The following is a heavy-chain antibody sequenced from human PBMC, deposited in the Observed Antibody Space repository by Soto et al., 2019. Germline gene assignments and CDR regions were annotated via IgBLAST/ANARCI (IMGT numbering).Heavy chain of an antibody. Sequence: SDTLSLTCSVSGGAITNYYWNWIRQTPGKGLEWIGYIYHTGSTSKNPSLKSRVTLSLDTSKNQLTLNLTSVTAADTAIYYRARSVNRGYSYGYGHWGQGTLVTVSS. J-gene: IGHJ4*02. CDR3: ARSVNRGYSYGYGH. CDR2: IYHTGST. V-gene: IGHV4-59*01. D-gene: IGHD5-18*01. CDR1: GGAITNYY.